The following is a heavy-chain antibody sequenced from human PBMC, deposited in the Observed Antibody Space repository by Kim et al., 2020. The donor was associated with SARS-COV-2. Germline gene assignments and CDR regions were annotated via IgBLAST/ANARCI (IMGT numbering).Heavy chain of an antibody. J-gene: IGHJ6*02. CDR2: IYSGGST. D-gene: IGHD4-17*01. V-gene: IGHV3-53*01. CDR1: GFTVSSNY. CDR3: AREVGTVRNYYYGMDV. Sequence: GGSLRLSCAASGFTVSSNYMSWVRQAPGKGLEWVSVIYSGGSTYYADSVKGRFTISRDNSKNTLYLQMNSLRAEDTAVYYCAREVGTVRNYYYGMDVWGQGTTVTVSS.